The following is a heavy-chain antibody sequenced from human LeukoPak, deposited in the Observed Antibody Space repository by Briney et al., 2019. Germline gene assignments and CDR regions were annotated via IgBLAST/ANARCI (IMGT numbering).Heavy chain of an antibody. CDR3: ARGPLLRYFGVDP. Sequence: MSSETLSLTCAVYGGSFSGYYWSWIRQPPGKGLEWIGEINHSGSTNYNPSLKSRVTISVDTSKNQFSLKLSSVTAADTAVYYCARGPLLRYFGVDPWGREPWSPSPQ. CDR2: INHSGST. CDR1: GGSFSGYY. J-gene: IGHJ5*02. V-gene: IGHV4-34*01. D-gene: IGHD3-9*01.